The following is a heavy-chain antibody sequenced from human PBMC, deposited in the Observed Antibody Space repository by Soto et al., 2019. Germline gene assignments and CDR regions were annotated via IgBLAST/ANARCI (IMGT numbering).Heavy chain of an antibody. Sequence: VGSLRLSCAASGFTFSSYAMSWVRQAPGKGLEWVSAISGSGGSTYYADSVKGRFTISRDNSKNTLYLQMNSLRAEDTAVYYCAKDPSSWYDKWFDPWGQGTLVTVSS. V-gene: IGHV3-23*01. CDR1: GFTFSSYA. D-gene: IGHD6-13*01. CDR3: AKDPSSWYDKWFDP. J-gene: IGHJ5*02. CDR2: ISGSGGST.